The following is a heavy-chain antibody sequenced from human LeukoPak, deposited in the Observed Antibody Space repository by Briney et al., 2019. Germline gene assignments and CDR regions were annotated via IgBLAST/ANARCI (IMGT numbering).Heavy chain of an antibody. J-gene: IGHJ4*02. Sequence: ASVKVSCKASGYTFTGYCMHWVRQAPGQGLEWMGWINPNSGGTNYAQKFQGRVTMTRDTSISTAYMELSRLRSDDTAVYYCARNGEYDFWSGYPRLDYWGQGTLVTVSS. D-gene: IGHD3-3*01. V-gene: IGHV1-2*02. CDR1: GYTFTGYC. CDR2: INPNSGGT. CDR3: ARNGEYDFWSGYPRLDY.